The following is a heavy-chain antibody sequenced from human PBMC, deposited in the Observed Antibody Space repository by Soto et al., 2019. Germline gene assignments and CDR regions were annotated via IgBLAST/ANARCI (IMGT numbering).Heavy chain of an antibody. Sequence: EVQLVETGGGMIQPGGSLRLSCAVSGFSVSSNNMSWVRQAPGKGLEWVSLIYSGGTTSYADSVKGRFIISRDSSKNTLFLQMNSLRVEDTAVYYCARRYIVGVTGDYWGQGTLVTVSS. CDR2: IYSGGTT. J-gene: IGHJ4*02. V-gene: IGHV3-53*02. CDR3: ARRYIVGVTGDY. D-gene: IGHD1-26*01. CDR1: GFSVSSNN.